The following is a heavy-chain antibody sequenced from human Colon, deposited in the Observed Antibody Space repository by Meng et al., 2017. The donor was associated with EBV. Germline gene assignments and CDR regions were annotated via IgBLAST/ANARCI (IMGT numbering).Heavy chain of an antibody. CDR1: GGSISSYNR. Sequence: QVRMWGSCPGLVKPSETLSLSCAVSGGSISSYNRWSWVRLAPGKGLEWIGEIYHSGSTNSNPSLRSRLTLSVDKSKNQISLKLTSVTAADTALYYCAKVQSSGRFSWFDPWGQGTLVTVSS. CDR2: IYHSGST. V-gene: IGHV4-4*02. J-gene: IGHJ5*02. CDR3: AKVQSSGRFSWFDP. D-gene: IGHD3-10*01.